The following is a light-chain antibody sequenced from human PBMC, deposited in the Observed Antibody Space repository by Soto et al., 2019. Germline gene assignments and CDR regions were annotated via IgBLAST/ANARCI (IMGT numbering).Light chain of an antibody. CDR2: GAS. CDR3: QQYNNWPQT. J-gene: IGKJ1*01. CDR1: QSVSTN. V-gene: IGKV3-15*01. Sequence: IVMTQSPSTLSVSPGERATLSCRASQSVSTNLAWYQQKPGQAPRLLIYGASTRATGIPDRFSGSGSGTEFSLTINSLQSEDFAVYYCQQYNNWPQTFGQGTKVDIK.